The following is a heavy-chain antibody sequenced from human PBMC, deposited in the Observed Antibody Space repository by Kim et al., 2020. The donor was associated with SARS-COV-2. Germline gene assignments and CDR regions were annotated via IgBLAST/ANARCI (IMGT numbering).Heavy chain of an antibody. V-gene: IGHV3-11*01. CDR3: ARVFGRLDY. D-gene: IGHD2-21*01. J-gene: IGHJ4*02. Sequence: STIYYADSVKGRFTISRDNAKNSLYLQMNSLRAEDTAVYYCARVFGRLDYWGQGTLVTVSS. CDR2: STI.